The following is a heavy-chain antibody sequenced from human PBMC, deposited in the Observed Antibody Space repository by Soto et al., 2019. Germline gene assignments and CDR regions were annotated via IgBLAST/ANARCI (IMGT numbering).Heavy chain of an antibody. J-gene: IGHJ6*02. CDR1: GGSISSGGYS. CDR2: IYHSGST. Sequence: QLQLQESGSGLVKPSQTLSLTCAVSGGSISSGGYSWSWIRQPPGKGLEWIGYIYHSGSTYYNPSLKSRVTISVDRSKNQFSLKLSSVTAADTAVHYCARTNYGDYGYGMDVWGQGTTVTVSS. CDR3: ARTNYGDYGYGMDV. D-gene: IGHD4-17*01. V-gene: IGHV4-30-2*01.